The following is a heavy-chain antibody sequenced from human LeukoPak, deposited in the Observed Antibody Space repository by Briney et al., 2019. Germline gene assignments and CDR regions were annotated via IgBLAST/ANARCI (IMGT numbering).Heavy chain of an antibody. Sequence: ASVKVSCKASGYTFTGYYMHWVRQAPGQGLEWMGWINPNSGGTNYAQKFQGRVTMTRDTSISRAYMELSRLRSDDTAVYYCARVRGPVVSSGRRAFDIWGQGTMVTVSS. CDR3: ARVRGPVVSSGRRAFDI. J-gene: IGHJ3*02. D-gene: IGHD3-22*01. CDR2: INPNSGGT. V-gene: IGHV1-2*02. CDR1: GYTFTGYY.